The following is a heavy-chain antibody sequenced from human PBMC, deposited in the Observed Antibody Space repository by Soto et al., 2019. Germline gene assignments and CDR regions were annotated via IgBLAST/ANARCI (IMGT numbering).Heavy chain of an antibody. V-gene: IGHV3-15*01. D-gene: IGHD2-21*01. CDR2: IKSKSDRGTT. J-gene: IGHJ4*03. CDR1: GFTFTNAW. CDR3: ARGLTGGARGYFDN. Sequence: EVQLVESGGGLVQPGGSLTLSCAASGFTFTNAWMSWVRQAPGRGLEWVARIKSKSDRGTTDYPAPVKGRFTISRDKTKNTLYLQMNSLKNEDTAVYYCARGLTGGARGYFDNWGQGTMVTVSS.